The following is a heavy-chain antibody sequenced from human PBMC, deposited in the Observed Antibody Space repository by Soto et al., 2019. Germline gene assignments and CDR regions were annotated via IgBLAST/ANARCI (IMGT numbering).Heavy chain of an antibody. J-gene: IGHJ4*02. V-gene: IGHV3-48*01. CDR1: GFTFSSYN. D-gene: IGHD6-13*01. Sequence: EVQLVESGGGLVQPGGSLRLSSGASGFTFSSYNMNWVRQAPGKGLEWVSYISSGSSTIYYADSVKGRFTISRDNAKKSLYLQMNSLRAEDTAVYYCARGSYSSSFDYWGQGTLVTVSS. CDR2: ISSGSSTI. CDR3: ARGSYSSSFDY.